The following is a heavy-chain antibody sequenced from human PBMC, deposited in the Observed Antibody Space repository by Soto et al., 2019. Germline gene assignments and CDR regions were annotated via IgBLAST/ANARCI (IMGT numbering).Heavy chain of an antibody. CDR3: ARDLGPSALDY. Sequence: GGSLRLSCAASGFTFSSYGMHWVRQAPGKGLEWVAVIWYDGSNKYYADSVKGRFTISRDNSKNTLYLQMNSLRAEDTAVYYCARDLGPSALDYWGQGTLVTVSS. CDR2: IWYDGSNK. V-gene: IGHV3-33*01. CDR1: GFTFSSYG. J-gene: IGHJ4*02.